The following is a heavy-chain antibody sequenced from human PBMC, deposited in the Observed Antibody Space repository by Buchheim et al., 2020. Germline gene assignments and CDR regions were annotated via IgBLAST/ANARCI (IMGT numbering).Heavy chain of an antibody. D-gene: IGHD3-22*01. CDR3: ASRGSGYYYDYWYFDL. J-gene: IGHJ2*01. Sequence: QVQLQQWGAGLLKPSKTLSLTCAVYGGSFSGYYWSWIRQPPGKGLEWIGEINHSGSTNYNPSLKSRVTISVDTSKNQFSLKLSSVTAADTAVYYCASRGSGYYYDYWYFDLWGRGTL. CDR2: INHSGST. CDR1: GGSFSGYY. V-gene: IGHV4-34*01.